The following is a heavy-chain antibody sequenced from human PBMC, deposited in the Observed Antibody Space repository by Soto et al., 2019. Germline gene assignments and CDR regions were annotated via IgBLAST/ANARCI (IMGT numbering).Heavy chain of an antibody. CDR3: ARSVRLGDLSLRY. V-gene: IGHV4-31*03. CDR2: MSYSGRT. J-gene: IGHJ4*02. Sequence: QVQLQESGPGLVKPSQTLSLTCTVSGGSITSGGYYWSWIRQHPGKGLEWIGYMSYSGRTYYNPSLKSRVTISVDTSKNQFSLKLSSVTAADTAVYYCARSVRLGDLSLRYWGQGTLVTVSS. CDR1: GGSITSGGYY. D-gene: IGHD3-16*02.